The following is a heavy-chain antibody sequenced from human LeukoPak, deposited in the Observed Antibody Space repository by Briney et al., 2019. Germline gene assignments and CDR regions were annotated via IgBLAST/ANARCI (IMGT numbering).Heavy chain of an antibody. CDR3: ARVPAYGSGSYYQIYYYYYMDV. V-gene: IGHV3-23*03. CDR2: IYSGGST. CDR1: GLTFRTYA. J-gene: IGHJ6*03. D-gene: IGHD3-10*01. Sequence: GGSLRLSCAASGLTFRTYAMSWVRQAPGKGLEWVSVIYSGGSTYYADSVKGRFTISRDNSKNTLYLQMNSLRAEDTALYYCARVPAYGSGSYYQIYYYYYMDVWGKGTTVTISS.